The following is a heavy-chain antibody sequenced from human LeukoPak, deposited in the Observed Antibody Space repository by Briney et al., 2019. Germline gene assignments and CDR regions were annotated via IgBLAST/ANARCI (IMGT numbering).Heavy chain of an antibody. D-gene: IGHD6-19*01. CDR3: ARDVSGWYHAAWQPSFDY. V-gene: IGHV1-18*01. J-gene: IGHJ4*02. Sequence: ASVTVSCTASGYRFTSFGISWVRQAPGQGLEWMGWISAYNGNTNYAQKLQGRVTMTTDTSTSTAYMELRSLRSDDTAVYHCARDVSGWYHAAWQPSFDYWGQGTLVTVSS. CDR2: ISAYNGNT. CDR1: GYRFTSFG.